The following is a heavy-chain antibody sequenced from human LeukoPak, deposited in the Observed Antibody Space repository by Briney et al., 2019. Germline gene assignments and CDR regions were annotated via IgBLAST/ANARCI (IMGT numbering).Heavy chain of an antibody. CDR2: ISQSGSDI. CDR3: ATTARVGAH. V-gene: IGHV3-11*01. Sequence: GGFLRLSCAASGFTFSDFYMSWIRQAPGKGLEWISYISQSGSDINYADSVRGRFTVSRDNAKNSLYLQMNSLRAEDTAVYYCATTARVGAHWGQGTLVTVSS. CDR1: GFTFSDFY. J-gene: IGHJ4*02. D-gene: IGHD4/OR15-4a*01.